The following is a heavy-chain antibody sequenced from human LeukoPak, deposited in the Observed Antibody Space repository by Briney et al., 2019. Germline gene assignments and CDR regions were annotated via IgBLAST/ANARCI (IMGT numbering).Heavy chain of an antibody. V-gene: IGHV3-23*01. CDR2: ISDRGGST. CDR3: ATRYCSGGRCYAGY. J-gene: IGHJ4*02. Sequence: GGSLRLSRAASGFTFSSYVMSWVRQAPGKGLEWVSTISDRGGSTFYADSVKGRFTVSRDNSKNALYLQMNSLRAEDTAVYYCATRYCSGGRCYAGYWGQGTLVTVSS. CDR1: GFTFSSYV. D-gene: IGHD2-15*01.